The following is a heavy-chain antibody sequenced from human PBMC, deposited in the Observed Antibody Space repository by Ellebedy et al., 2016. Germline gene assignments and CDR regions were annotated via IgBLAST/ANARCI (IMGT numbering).Heavy chain of an antibody. Sequence: GGSLRLSXTASGFTFSSYVMSWVRQAPGKGLKWVSGISRIDDSTYYADSVKGRFTISRDNPKNTLYLQINNLRAEDTAVYYCAKDRDDDGDYVFDSWGQGTLVTVSS. CDR3: AKDRDDDGDYVFDS. V-gene: IGHV3-23*01. D-gene: IGHD4-17*01. CDR1: GFTFSSYV. J-gene: IGHJ4*02. CDR2: ISRIDDST.